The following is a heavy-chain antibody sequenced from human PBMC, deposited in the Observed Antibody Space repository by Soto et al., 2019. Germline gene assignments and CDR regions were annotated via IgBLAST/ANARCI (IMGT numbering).Heavy chain of an antibody. Sequence: SVKVSCKASGGTFSSYTISWVRQAPGQGLEWMGRIIPILGIANYAQKFQGRVTITADKFTSTAYMELSSLRSEDTAVYYCARDLVYGDYGRLPDYWGQGTLVTVSS. CDR1: GGTFSSYT. CDR3: ARDLVYGDYGRLPDY. V-gene: IGHV1-69*02. J-gene: IGHJ4*02. D-gene: IGHD4-17*01. CDR2: IIPILGIA.